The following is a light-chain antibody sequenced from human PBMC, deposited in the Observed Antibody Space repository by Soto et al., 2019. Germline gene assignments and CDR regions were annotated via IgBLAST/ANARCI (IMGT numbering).Light chain of an antibody. CDR3: SSYTSTYIGV. V-gene: IGLV2-14*01. CDR2: GVS. Sequence: QSALTQPASVSGSPGQSITISCTGTSSDIGSHNFVSWHQRHPGKAPKFIIYGVSNRPSGVSNRFSGSKSGNTASLTISGLQADDEADYYCSSYTSTYIGVFGGGTKLTVL. CDR1: SSDIGSHNF. J-gene: IGLJ3*02.